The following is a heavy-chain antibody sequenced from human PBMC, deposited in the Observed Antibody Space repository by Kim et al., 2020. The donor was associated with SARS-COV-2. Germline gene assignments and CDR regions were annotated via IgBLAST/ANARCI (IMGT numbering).Heavy chain of an antibody. Sequence: EKGRFTISRDKSKSTLYLQMNSLRAEDTAVYYCARGSITMVRGVIGGGYWGRGTLVTVSS. CDR3: ARGSITMVRGVIGGGY. J-gene: IGHJ4*02. V-gene: IGHV3-30*01. D-gene: IGHD3-10*01.